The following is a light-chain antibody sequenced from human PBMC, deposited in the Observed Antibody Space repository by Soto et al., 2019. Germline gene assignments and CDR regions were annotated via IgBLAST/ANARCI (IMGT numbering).Light chain of an antibody. V-gene: IGLV1-40*01. J-gene: IGLJ1*01. Sequence: QSVLTQPPSVSGAAGQRVTISCTGSSSNIGAGYDVHWYQQLPGTAPKLLIYGNSNRPSGVPDRLSGSKSGTSAALAITGLQAEDEADYYCQSYDSGLGVYVFGTGTQLTVL. CDR3: QSYDSGLGVYV. CDR1: SSNIGAGYD. CDR2: GNS.